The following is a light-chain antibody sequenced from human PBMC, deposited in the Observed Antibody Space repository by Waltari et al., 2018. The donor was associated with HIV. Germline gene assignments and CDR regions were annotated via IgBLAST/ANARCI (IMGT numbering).Light chain of an antibody. V-gene: IGLV2-14*03. CDR2: EVS. CDR1: DSDIGGSNY. CDR3: AAFTGTSTL. Sequence: QSALTQPASVAGSPGQSITISCTGPDSDIGGSNYVSWVQQPAGKAPKLIIYEVSRRPSGISDRFAGARSGDTASLTISALQTEDEADYHCAAFTGTSTLFGGGTKLTVL. J-gene: IGLJ2*01.